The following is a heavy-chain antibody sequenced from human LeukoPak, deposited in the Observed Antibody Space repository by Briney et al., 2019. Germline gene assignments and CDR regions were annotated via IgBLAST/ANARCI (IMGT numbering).Heavy chain of an antibody. Sequence: PSETLSLTCTVSGDSISSSNYYWGWIRQPPGKGLEWIGRIHYSGGTYYSPSLKSRVTISVDTSKNRFSLKLTSVTAADTAVYYCARQKVYYYYFDYWGQGTLVTVSS. CDR1: GDSISSSNYY. J-gene: IGHJ4*02. CDR3: ARQKVYYYYFDY. CDR2: IHYSGGT. D-gene: IGHD2/OR15-2a*01. V-gene: IGHV4-39*01.